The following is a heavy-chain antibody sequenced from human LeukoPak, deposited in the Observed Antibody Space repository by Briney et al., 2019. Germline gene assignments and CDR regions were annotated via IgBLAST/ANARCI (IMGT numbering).Heavy chain of an antibody. CDR2: ITGGGGSTT. J-gene: IGHJ4*02. CDR1: GFTFSSCA. D-gene: IGHD2-2*01. V-gene: IGHV3-23*01. CDR3: ATTVGYCSSTSCSRFRYFDY. Sequence: GGSLRLSCAASGFTFSSCAMSWVRQAPGKGLEWLSAITGGGGSTTYYADSVKGRFTISADNSKNTLSLQMNSLRAEDTAVYYCATTVGYCSSTSCSRFRYFDYWGQGTLVTVSS.